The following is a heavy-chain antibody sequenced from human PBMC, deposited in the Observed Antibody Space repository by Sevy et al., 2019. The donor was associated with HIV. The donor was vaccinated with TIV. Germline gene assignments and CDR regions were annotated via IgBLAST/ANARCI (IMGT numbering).Heavy chain of an antibody. CDR3: AGVGGAREGYDYVGSSFIDH. CDR2: IIPRFGTA. D-gene: IGHD3-16*01. V-gene: IGHV1-69*13. J-gene: IGHJ4*02. CDR1: GGSFSNSD. Sequence: ASVKVSCKVSGGSFSNSDVIWVRQAPGQGLEWMGRIIPRFGTANYAQRFQGRVTITADESTRTVFMELSRLRSEDTALFYGAGVGGAREGYDYVGSSFIDHWGQGTLVTVSS.